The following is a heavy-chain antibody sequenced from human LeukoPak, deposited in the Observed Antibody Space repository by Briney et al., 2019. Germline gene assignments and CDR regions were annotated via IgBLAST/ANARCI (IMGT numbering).Heavy chain of an antibody. J-gene: IGHJ6*03. V-gene: IGHV3-23*01. Sequence: GGSLRLSCAASGFTFSSYAMSRVRQAPGKGLKWVSTINDNGDGTYYADSVKGRFTISRDNSYNTVSLQMNSLRDEDTGVYYCAKGLRTGVGPYMGYHYYMDVWGKGATVTVSS. CDR1: GFTFSSYA. CDR2: INDNGDGT. D-gene: IGHD3-16*01. CDR3: AKGLRTGVGPYMGYHYYMDV.